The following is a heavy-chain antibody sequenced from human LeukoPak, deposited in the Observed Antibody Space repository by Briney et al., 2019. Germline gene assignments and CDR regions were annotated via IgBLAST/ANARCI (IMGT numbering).Heavy chain of an antibody. D-gene: IGHD5-12*01. CDR3: ARTLYSGYDWWFDP. Sequence: ASVKASCKASGGTFSSYAISWVRQAPGQGLEWMGGIIPIFGTANYAQKFQGRVTITADESTSTAYMELSSLRSEDTAVYYCARTLYSGYDWWFDPWGQGTLVTVSS. V-gene: IGHV1-69*13. CDR2: IIPIFGTA. CDR1: GGTFSSYA. J-gene: IGHJ5*02.